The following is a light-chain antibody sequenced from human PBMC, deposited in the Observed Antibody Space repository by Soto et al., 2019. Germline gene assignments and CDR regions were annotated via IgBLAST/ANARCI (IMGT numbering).Light chain of an antibody. CDR2: EVS. CDR1: SSDVGSSTR. Sequence: QSALTQPPSVSGSPGQSVTISCTGTSSDVGSSTRVSWYRQPPGTAPKLMIYEVSHRPSGVPDRFSGSKSGNTASLTISGLQAEDEDDYYCSSYINSSSYVFGTGIKLTVL. J-gene: IGLJ1*01. V-gene: IGLV2-18*02. CDR3: SSYINSSSYV.